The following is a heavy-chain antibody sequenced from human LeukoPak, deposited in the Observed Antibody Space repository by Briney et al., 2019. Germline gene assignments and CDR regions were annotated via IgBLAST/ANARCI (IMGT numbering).Heavy chain of an antibody. CDR3: ARDPPHGMDV. J-gene: IGHJ6*02. V-gene: IGHV3-33*01. Sequence: GGSLRLSCAASGFTFRSHGMHWVRQAPGKGLEWVAFIWYDGSNKYYTDSVKGRFTISRDNSKNTLYLQMNSLRAEDTAVYYCARDPPHGMDVWGQGTTVTVSS. CDR1: GFTFRSHG. CDR2: IWYDGSNK.